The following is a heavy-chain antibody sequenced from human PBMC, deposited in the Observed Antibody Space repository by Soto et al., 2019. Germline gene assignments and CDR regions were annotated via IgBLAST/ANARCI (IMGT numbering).Heavy chain of an antibody. CDR3: AKGPEQLVHGVFDY. CDR2: IDSGGGGT. J-gene: IGHJ4*02. D-gene: IGHD6-6*01. V-gene: IGHV3-23*01. CDR1: GFTLGTYV. Sequence: EVQLLESGGGLVQPGGSLRLSCAASGFTLGTYVMSWVRQAPGKGLEWVSGIDSGGGGTYYADCVKGRFTISRDNSKNTLSLQMNGLRAVDTAVFYCAKGPEQLVHGVFDYWGQGTLVNVSS.